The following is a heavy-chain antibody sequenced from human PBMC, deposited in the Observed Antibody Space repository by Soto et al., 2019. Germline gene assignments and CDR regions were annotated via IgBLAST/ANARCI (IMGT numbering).Heavy chain of an antibody. D-gene: IGHD4-17*01. Sequence: PGGSLRLSCAASGFTFSSYGMHWVRQAPVKGLEWVAVVSYDGRNKYYGDSVKGRFTISRDNSKNTLYLQMDSLRAEDTAVYYCAKQGDYDGLFRYWGQGTRVTVSS. J-gene: IGHJ4*02. CDR2: VSYDGRNK. CDR3: AKQGDYDGLFRY. V-gene: IGHV3-30*18. CDR1: GFTFSSYG.